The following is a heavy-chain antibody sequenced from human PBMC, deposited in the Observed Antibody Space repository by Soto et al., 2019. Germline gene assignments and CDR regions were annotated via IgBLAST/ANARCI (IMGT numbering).Heavy chain of an antibody. CDR3: ETTTILLRAAPDGGALYNYYGLDF. CDR1: GFTFSNFW. Sequence: EVQLVESGGGLVQPGGSLRLSCAASGFTFSNFWMSWVRQAPGKGLEWVANIKQDGSEKKYVDSVKGRFTISRDNAKNQRFRQMSRLRAEDTAVYYCETTTILLRAAPDGGALYNYYGLDFGAKGTTVTVSS. CDR2: IKQDGSEK. J-gene: IGHJ6*04. V-gene: IGHV3-7*03. D-gene: IGHD2-21*02.